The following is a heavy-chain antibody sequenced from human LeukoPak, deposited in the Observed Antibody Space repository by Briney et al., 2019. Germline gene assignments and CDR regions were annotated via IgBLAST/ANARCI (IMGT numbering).Heavy chain of an antibody. Sequence: SETLSLTCTVSGGSISSSSYYWGWLRQPPGTGLEWLGSIYYSGSTYYNPSLKSRVTISGDTSKNQFSLKLSSVTAADTAVYYCATDRQGYYYYYCMDVWGKGTTITVSS. V-gene: IGHV4-39*07. CDR3: ATDRQGYYYYYCMDV. CDR1: GGSISSSSYY. CDR2: IYYSGST. J-gene: IGHJ6*03.